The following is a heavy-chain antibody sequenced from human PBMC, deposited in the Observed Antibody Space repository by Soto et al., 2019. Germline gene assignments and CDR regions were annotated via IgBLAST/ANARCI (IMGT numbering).Heavy chain of an antibody. J-gene: IGHJ5*02. V-gene: IGHV1-46*01. CDR1: GYTFTTYY. Sequence: ASVKVSCKASGYTFTTYYLHWVRQAPGQGLEWMGIINPSGGGTNYAQRFQGRVTMTSDTSTSTVYMELSRLRSDDTAVYYCARDSSPPEDNVNGANNWFDAWGQGTLVTVSS. CDR2: INPSGGGT. D-gene: IGHD1-20*01. CDR3: ARDSSPPEDNVNGANNWFDA.